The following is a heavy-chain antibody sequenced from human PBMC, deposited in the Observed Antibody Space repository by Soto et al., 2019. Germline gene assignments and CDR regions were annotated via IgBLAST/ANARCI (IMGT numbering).Heavy chain of an antibody. CDR3: ARYSSWSSSWHPADY. CDR1: GGIFSSYA. V-gene: IGHV1-69*01. D-gene: IGHD6-13*01. Sequence: QVQLVQSGAEVKKPGSSVKVSCKASGGIFSSYAISWVRQAPGQGLEWMGGIIPIFGTANYAQKFQGRVTITADESTSTAYMELSSMRSEDTAVYYCARYSSWSSSWHPADYWGQGTLVTVSS. J-gene: IGHJ4*02. CDR2: IIPIFGTA.